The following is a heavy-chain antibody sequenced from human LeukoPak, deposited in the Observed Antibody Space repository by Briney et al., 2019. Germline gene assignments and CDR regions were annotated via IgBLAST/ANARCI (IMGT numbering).Heavy chain of an antibody. CDR2: IRYDGSNK. Sequence: GGSLRLSCAASGFTFSSYGMHWVRQAPGKGLEWVAFIRYDGSNKYYADSVEGRFTISRDNAKNSLYLQMNSLRAEDTAVYYCARDNDSRDPPHFDYWGQGTLVTVSS. CDR1: GFTFSSYG. D-gene: IGHD3-16*01. J-gene: IGHJ4*02. CDR3: ARDNDSRDPPHFDY. V-gene: IGHV3-30*02.